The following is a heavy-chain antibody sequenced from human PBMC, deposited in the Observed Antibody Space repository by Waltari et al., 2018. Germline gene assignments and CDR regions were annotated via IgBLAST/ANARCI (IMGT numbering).Heavy chain of an antibody. CDR3: ARDPSSIAVAGTSGY. CDR2: ISSSSYI. J-gene: IGHJ4*02. V-gene: IGHV3-21*01. Sequence: EVQLVESGGGLVKPGGSLRLSCAASGFTFSSYSMNWVRQAPGKGLEWVSSISSSSYIYYADSVKGRFTISRDNAKNSLYLQMNSLRAEDTAVYYCARDPSSIAVAGTSGYWGQGTLVTVSS. D-gene: IGHD6-19*01. CDR1: GFTFSSYS.